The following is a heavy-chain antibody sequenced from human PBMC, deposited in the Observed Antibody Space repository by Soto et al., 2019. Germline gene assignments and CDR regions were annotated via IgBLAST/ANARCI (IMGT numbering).Heavy chain of an antibody. V-gene: IGHV3-23*01. Sequence: GGSLRLSCAASGFTFSSYAMSWVRQTPGKGLEWVSAISGSGGSTYYADSVKGRFTISRDNSKNTLYLQMNSLRAEDTAVYYCARDSGSRRAMGYFDYWGQGALVTVSS. CDR3: ARDSGSRRAMGYFDY. D-gene: IGHD6-13*01. CDR2: ISGSGGST. CDR1: GFTFSSYA. J-gene: IGHJ4*02.